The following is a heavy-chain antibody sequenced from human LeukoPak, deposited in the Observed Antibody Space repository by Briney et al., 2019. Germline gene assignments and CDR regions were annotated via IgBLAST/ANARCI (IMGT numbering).Heavy chain of an antibody. CDR2: ISNDGSNK. Sequence: PGGSLRLSCAASGFTFSSYGMHWVRQAPGKGLEWVAVISNDGSNKHYGDSVKGRFTISRDNSKNTLYLQMNSLRAEDTAVYYCAKDRGYYDSSGFDYWGQGTLVTVSS. D-gene: IGHD3-22*01. V-gene: IGHV3-30*18. CDR3: AKDRGYYDSSGFDY. CDR1: GFTFSSYG. J-gene: IGHJ4*02.